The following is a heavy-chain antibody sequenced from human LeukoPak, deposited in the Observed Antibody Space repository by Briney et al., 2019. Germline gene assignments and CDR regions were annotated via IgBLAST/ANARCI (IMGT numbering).Heavy chain of an antibody. CDR3: ARQYYDFWSGYPRQTYYFDY. CDR2: IYPDVSDT. J-gene: IGHJ4*02. D-gene: IGHD3-3*01. Sequence: GECLKISCKGLGYSFSSYSIGWVRQMPGKGLEGMGTIYPDVSDTRYSPSFQGQVAISADKSFSTAYLQWSSLKASDTAMYYCARQYYDFWSGYPRQTYYFDYWGQGTLVTVSS. CDR1: GYSFSSYS. V-gene: IGHV5-51*01.